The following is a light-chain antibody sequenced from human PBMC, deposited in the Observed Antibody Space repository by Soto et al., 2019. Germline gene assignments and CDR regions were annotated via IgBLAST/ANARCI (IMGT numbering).Light chain of an antibody. CDR1: QGISSY. V-gene: IGKV1-9*01. CDR2: AAS. Sequence: IQLTQSPSSLSASVGDRVTITCRASQGISSYLAWYQQKPGRAPKLLIYAASTLQSGVPSRFSGSGSGTDFTLTIISLQPEDFATYYCQQLDDYPLTFGGGTKVEIK. CDR3: QQLDDYPLT. J-gene: IGKJ4*01.